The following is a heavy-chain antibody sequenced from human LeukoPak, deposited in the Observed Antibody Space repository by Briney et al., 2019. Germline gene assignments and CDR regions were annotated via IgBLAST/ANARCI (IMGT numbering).Heavy chain of an antibody. CDR1: GYTFTSYG. J-gene: IGHJ3*02. Sequence: ASVKVSCKASGYTFTSYGISWVRQAPGQGLEWMGWISAYNGNTNYAQKLQGRVTMTTDTSTSTAYMELRSLRSDDTAVYYCARRLYCGGDCYSESAFDIWGQGTMVTVSS. CDR2: ISAYNGNT. CDR3: ARRLYCGGDCYSESAFDI. D-gene: IGHD2-21*02. V-gene: IGHV1-18*01.